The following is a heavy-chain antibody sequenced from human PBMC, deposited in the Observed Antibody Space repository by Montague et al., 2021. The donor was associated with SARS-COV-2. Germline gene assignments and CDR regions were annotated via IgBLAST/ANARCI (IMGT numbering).Heavy chain of an antibody. D-gene: IGHD3-22*01. Sequence: TLSLTCTVSGGSISSGGYNWSWIRQHPGKGLEWIGYIYYSGSTYYXPSLKSRVTISVDTSKNQFSLKLSSVTAADTAVYYCARVRTTMIVVVDAFDIWGQGTMVTVSS. CDR2: IYYSGST. V-gene: IGHV4-31*03. CDR3: ARVRTTMIVVVDAFDI. CDR1: GGSISSGGYN. J-gene: IGHJ3*02.